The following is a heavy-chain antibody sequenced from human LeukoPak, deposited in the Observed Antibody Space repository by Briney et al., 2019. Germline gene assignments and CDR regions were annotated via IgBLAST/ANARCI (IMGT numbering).Heavy chain of an antibody. Sequence: GGSLSLSCAASGFTLSSHSMNWVRQAPGKGLEWVSSISSSSTYIYYADSVKGRFTISRDNAKNSLYLQMNSLRAEDTAVYYCARVEGASSSLPSPYFYGMDVWGQGTTVTVSS. CDR2: ISSSSTYI. V-gene: IGHV3-21*01. D-gene: IGHD6-13*01. CDR3: ARVEGASSSLPSPYFYGMDV. CDR1: GFTLSSHS. J-gene: IGHJ6*02.